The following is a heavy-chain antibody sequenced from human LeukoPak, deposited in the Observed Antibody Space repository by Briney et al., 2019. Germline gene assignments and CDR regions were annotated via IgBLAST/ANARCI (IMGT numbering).Heavy chain of an antibody. CDR3: AMSFGVGAWGMDY. Sequence: SETLSLTCTVSGGSISGYYWSWIRQPPGTGLEWVGYIYYSGGTNYNPSLKSRVTISVDTSKNQFSLKLSSVTAADTAVYYCAMSFGVGAWGMDYWGQGTLVTVSS. CDR1: GGSISGYY. J-gene: IGHJ4*02. D-gene: IGHD1-26*01. V-gene: IGHV4-59*01. CDR2: IYYSGGT.